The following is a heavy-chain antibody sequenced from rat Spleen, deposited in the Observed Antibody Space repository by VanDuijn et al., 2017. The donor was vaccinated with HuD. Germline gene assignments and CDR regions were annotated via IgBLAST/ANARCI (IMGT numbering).Heavy chain of an antibody. CDR2: VSSDGINT. J-gene: IGHJ2*01. V-gene: IGHV5-58*01. CDR1: GFTCSRYW. CDR3: AVAGYGY. Sequence: EVQLVETGGGLVQPGKSLKLSCVASGFTCSRYWMYWVRQAPGKVLEWVSSVSSDGINTYYPDSVKGRFTISRDNAENIVYLQMNSLKCEDTATYYCAVAGYGYWGQGVMVTVSS. D-gene: IGHD1-7*01.